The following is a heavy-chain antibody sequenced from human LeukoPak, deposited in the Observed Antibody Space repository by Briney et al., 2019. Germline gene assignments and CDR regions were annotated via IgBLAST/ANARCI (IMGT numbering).Heavy chain of an antibody. D-gene: IGHD3-10*01. V-gene: IGHV1-69*13. Sequence: ASVKVSCKASGGTFSSYAISWVRQAPGQGLEWMGGSIPIFGTANYAQKFQGRVTITADESTSTAYMELSSLRSEDTAVYYCARDNMVRGVITRDYYYYGMDVWGQGTTVTVSS. CDR3: ARDNMVRGVITRDYYYYGMDV. CDR1: GGTFSSYA. CDR2: SIPIFGTA. J-gene: IGHJ6*02.